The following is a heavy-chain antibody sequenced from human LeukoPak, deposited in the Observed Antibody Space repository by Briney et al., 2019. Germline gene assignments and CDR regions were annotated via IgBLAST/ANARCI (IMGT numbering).Heavy chain of an antibody. V-gene: IGHV4-34*01. CDR2: INHSGST. J-gene: IGHJ4*02. Sequence: SETLSLTCAVYGGSFSGYYWSWIRQPPGKGLEWIGEINHSGSTNYNPSLKSRVTISVDTSKNQFSLKLSSVTAADTAVYYCARWVVVTAIPIPRYYFDYWGQGTLVTVSS. CDR1: GGSFSGYY. CDR3: ARWVVVTAIPIPRYYFDY. D-gene: IGHD2-21*02.